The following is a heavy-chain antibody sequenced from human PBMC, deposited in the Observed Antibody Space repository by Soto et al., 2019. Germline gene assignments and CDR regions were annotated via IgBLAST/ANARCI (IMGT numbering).Heavy chain of an antibody. D-gene: IGHD6-25*01. J-gene: IGHJ6*02. V-gene: IGHV1-69*01. Sequence: QVQLVQSGAEVKKPGSSVKVSCQASGGTFNNFAFTWVRQAPGQGLEWLGGIMPVFHTTNIAQTFQDRITVTADDSTTTFYMEMTSLRYDDTAVYYCATATISPVSATLYHYGMDVWGQGTTVTVSS. CDR3: ATATISPVSATLYHYGMDV. CDR1: GGTFNNFA. CDR2: IMPVFHTT.